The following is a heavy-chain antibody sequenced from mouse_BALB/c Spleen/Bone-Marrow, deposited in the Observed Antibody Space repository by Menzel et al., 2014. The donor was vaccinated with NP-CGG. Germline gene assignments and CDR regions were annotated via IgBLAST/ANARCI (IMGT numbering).Heavy chain of an antibody. J-gene: IGHJ2*01. D-gene: IGHD3-3*01. CDR1: GYTFTNYW. CDR2: IYPGDGDT. CDR3: ARGTNY. Sequence: VHLVESGAELARPGASVKLSCKASGYTFTNYWMQWVKQRPGQGLEWIGAIYPGDGDTRYTQRFKDKATLTADNSSTTAYMQLSNVASDDSAVYYGARGTNYWGQGTTLTVSS. V-gene: IGHV1-87*01.